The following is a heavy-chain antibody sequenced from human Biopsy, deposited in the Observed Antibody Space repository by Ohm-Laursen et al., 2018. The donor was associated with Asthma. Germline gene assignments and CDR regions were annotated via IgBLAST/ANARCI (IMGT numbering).Heavy chain of an antibody. Sequence: ASVKVSCKVSGYPFIGYHIHWVRQAPGQGLEWMGIINPSGGSTSYAQKFQGRVTMTRDTSTSTVYMELSSLRSEDTAVYYCARAGALIVGATMGYWGQGTLVTVSS. CDR2: INPSGGST. CDR3: ARAGALIVGATMGY. D-gene: IGHD1-26*01. V-gene: IGHV1-46*01. J-gene: IGHJ4*02. CDR1: GYPFIGYH.